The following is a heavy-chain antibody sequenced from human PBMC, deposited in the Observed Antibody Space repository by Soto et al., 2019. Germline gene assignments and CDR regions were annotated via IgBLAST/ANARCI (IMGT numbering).Heavy chain of an antibody. V-gene: IGHV3-15*07. CDR3: TTIKDYDFWSGYYDY. D-gene: IGHD3-3*01. Sequence: GGSLRLSCAASGFTFSNAWMNWVRQAPGKGLEWVGRIKSKTDGGTTDYAAPVKGRFTISSDDSKNTLYLQMNSLKTEDTAVYYCTTIKDYDFWSGYYDYWGQGTLVTVSS. CDR2: IKSKTDGGTT. J-gene: IGHJ4*02. CDR1: GFTFSNAW.